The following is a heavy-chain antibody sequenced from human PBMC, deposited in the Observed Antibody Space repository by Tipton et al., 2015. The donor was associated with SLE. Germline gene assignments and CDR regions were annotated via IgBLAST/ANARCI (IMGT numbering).Heavy chain of an antibody. CDR2: IYYSGST. J-gene: IGHJ6*02. CDR1: GGSISSSSYY. V-gene: IGHV4-39*07. CDR3: ARGGVLRYFDWLSLGQGLDV. D-gene: IGHD3-9*01. Sequence: TLSLTCTVSGGSISSSSYYWGWIRQPPGKGLEWIGSIYYSGSTYYNPSLKSRVTISVDTSKNQFSLKLSSVTAADTAVYYCARGGVLRYFDWLSLGQGLDVWGQGTTVTVSS.